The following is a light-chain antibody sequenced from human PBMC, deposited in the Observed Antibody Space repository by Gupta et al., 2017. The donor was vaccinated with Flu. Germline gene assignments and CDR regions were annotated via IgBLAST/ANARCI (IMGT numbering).Light chain of an antibody. CDR1: SSDIGSFD. Sequence: QSVLTQPPSVSGAPGQRVTISCAGSSSDIGSFDVHWYQQLPGTAPKLLTYGNTNRPSGVPDRFSGSKSGTSASLAITGLQAEDEADYYCQSHDNSLFWVFGGGTKLTVL. CDR2: GNT. V-gene: IGLV1-40*01. J-gene: IGLJ3*02. CDR3: QSHDNSLFWV.